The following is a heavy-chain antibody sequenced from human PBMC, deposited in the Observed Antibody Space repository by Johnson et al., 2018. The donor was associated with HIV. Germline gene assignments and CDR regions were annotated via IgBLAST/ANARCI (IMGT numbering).Heavy chain of an antibody. CDR2: IWYDGSNK. V-gene: IGHV3-33*01. J-gene: IGHJ3*02. Sequence: QVQLVESGGGVVQPGRSLRLSCAASGFTFSSYGMHWVRQAPGKGLEWVAVIWYDGSNKYYADSVKGRFTISRDNSKNTLYLQMNSLRAEDTAVYYCASPDPNVVVTVGDVKDAFDIWGQGTMVTVSS. D-gene: IGHD2-21*02. CDR3: ASPDPNVVVTVGDVKDAFDI. CDR1: GFTFSSYG.